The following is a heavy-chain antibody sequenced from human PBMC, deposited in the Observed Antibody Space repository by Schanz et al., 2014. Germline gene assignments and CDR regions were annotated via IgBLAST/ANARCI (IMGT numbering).Heavy chain of an antibody. CDR1: GHPFTAYY. D-gene: IGHD6-13*01. CDR2: INPNSGGT. CDR3: ARDGHSSIWDSYYFYGLDV. J-gene: IGHJ6*02. Sequence: QVQLVQSGAEVKKPGASVKVSCKASGHPFTAYYMHWVRQAPGQGLEWMGRINPNSGGTNYAENLQGRGTMTRDTSPSTVYMELSRLTSDDTALYYCARDGHSSIWDSYYFYGLDVWGQGTTVTVSS. V-gene: IGHV1-2*06.